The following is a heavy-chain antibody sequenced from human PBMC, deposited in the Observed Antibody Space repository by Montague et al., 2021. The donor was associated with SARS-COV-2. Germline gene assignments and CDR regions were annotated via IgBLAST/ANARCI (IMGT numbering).Heavy chain of an antibody. J-gene: IGHJ4*02. Sequence: SETLSLTCAVSGGSITGFSWSWVRQPAGKGLEWIGRVTTSGTTNYSPSPRSRVTMSVDTSKNQFSLNLNSVTAADPAIYYCARTPTRPLSLDSWGQGTLVTVSS. CDR1: GGSITGFS. CDR2: VTTSGTT. D-gene: IGHD6-6*01. V-gene: IGHV4-4*07. CDR3: ARTPTRPLSLDS.